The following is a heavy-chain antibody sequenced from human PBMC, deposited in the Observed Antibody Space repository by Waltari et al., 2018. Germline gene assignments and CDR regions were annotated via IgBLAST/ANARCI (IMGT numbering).Heavy chain of an antibody. CDR3: AKEMGSSGRAGWFDP. Sequence: VQPVESGGGAVQLGRSLILSCGTPGCHAPWVRQAPGKGLEWGAAISHDGNSKYYADSVKGRFTVSRDNSRNTVYLQMDSLTVEDTAVYHCAKEMGSSGRAGWFDPWGQGTLVTVSS. CDR2: ISHDGNSK. CDR1: GCHA. V-gene: IGHV3-30-3*01. D-gene: IGHD6-19*01. J-gene: IGHJ5*02.